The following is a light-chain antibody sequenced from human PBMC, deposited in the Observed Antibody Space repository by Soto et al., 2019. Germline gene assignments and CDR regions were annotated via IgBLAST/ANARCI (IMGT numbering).Light chain of an antibody. Sequence: EIVLTQSPGTLSLSPGETATLSCRASQSVSSNFLAWYQQKPGQAPKLLISGASSRATGIPDRFSGSGSGTDFTLTISRQEAEDFALYSCQQYGSSPGTFSQGTKLEIK. V-gene: IGKV3-20*01. J-gene: IGKJ2*02. CDR2: GAS. CDR3: QQYGSSPGT. CDR1: QSVSSNF.